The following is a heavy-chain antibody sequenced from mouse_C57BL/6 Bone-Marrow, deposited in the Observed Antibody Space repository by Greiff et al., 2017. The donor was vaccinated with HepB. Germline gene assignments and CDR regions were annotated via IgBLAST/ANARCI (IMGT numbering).Heavy chain of an antibody. Sequence: VHVKQSGPELVKPGASVKIPCKASGYTFTDYNMDWVKQSHGKSLEWIGDINPNNGGTIYNQKFKGKATLTVDKSSSTAYMELRSLTSEDTAVYYCARDYGSSPYYAMDYWGQGTSVTVSS. J-gene: IGHJ4*01. CDR2: INPNNGGT. V-gene: IGHV1-18*01. CDR3: ARDYGSSPYYAMDY. D-gene: IGHD1-1*01. CDR1: GYTFTDYN.